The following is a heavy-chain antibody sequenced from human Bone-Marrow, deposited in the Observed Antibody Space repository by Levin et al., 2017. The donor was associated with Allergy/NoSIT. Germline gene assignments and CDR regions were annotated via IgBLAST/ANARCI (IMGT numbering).Heavy chain of an antibody. J-gene: IGHJ3*02. CDR3: ARIPGDDIFRGLDI. V-gene: IGHV3-7*01. CDR1: GFTFSSYW. D-gene: IGHD3-9*01. Sequence: SCAASGFTFSSYWMSWVRQAPGKGVEWVANIKQDGSEKYYVDSVKGRFTISRDNAKNSLYLQMNSLRAEDTAVYYCARIPGDDIFRGLDIWGQGTMVTVSS. CDR2: IKQDGSEK.